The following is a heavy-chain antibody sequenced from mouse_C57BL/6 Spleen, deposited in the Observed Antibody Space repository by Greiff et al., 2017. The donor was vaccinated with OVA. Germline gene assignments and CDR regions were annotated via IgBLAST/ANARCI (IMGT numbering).Heavy chain of an antibody. J-gene: IGHJ2*01. Sequence: ESGPGLVKPSQSLSLTCSVTGYSITSGYYWNWIRQFPGNKLEWMGYISYDGSNNYNPSLKNRISITRDTSKNQFFLKLNSVTTEDTATYYCARSGGSSSYYFDYWGQGTTLTVSS. V-gene: IGHV3-6*01. CDR3: ARSGGSSSYYFDY. CDR1: GYSITSGYY. CDR2: ISYDGSN. D-gene: IGHD1-1*01.